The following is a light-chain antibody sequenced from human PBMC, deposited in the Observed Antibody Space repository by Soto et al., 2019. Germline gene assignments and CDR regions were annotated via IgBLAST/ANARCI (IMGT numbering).Light chain of an antibody. V-gene: IGKV3-15*01. J-gene: IGKJ1*01. Sequence: EIVMTQSPATLSVVPGERATLSCRASQSVSSNLAWYQHKPGQAPRLLTYGASTRATGIPARFSGSGSGTDFTLPTTSRQLEVLAVYYGKKNYTWLRRFGKGTK. CDR3: KKNYTWLRR. CDR2: GAS. CDR1: QSVSSN.